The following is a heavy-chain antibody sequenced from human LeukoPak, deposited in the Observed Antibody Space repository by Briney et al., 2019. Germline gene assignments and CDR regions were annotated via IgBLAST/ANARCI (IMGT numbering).Heavy chain of an antibody. Sequence: PSETLSLTCTVSGGSITSYYGSWIRQPAGKGLQWIGRIYTSGSTNYNTSLKSRVTMSVDTSKNQFSLKLTSVTAADTAVYYCARAYYDTSGYPGWYLDLWGRGTLVTVSS. V-gene: IGHV4-4*07. D-gene: IGHD3-22*01. CDR3: ARAYYDTSGYPGWYLDL. J-gene: IGHJ2*01. CDR2: IYTSGST. CDR1: GGSITSYY.